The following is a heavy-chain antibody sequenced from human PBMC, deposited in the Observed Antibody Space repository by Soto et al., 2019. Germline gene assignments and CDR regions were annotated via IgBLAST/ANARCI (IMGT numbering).Heavy chain of an antibody. CDR3: ARVKGPYRSSWYDAFDI. V-gene: IGHV1-69*13. Sequence: ASVKVSCKASGGTFSSYAISWVRQAPGQGLEWMGGIIPIFGTANYAQKFQGRVTITADESTSTAYMELSSLRSEDTAVYYCARVKGPYRSSWYDAFDIWGQGTMVTVSS. J-gene: IGHJ3*02. D-gene: IGHD6-13*01. CDR1: GGTFSSYA. CDR2: IIPIFGTA.